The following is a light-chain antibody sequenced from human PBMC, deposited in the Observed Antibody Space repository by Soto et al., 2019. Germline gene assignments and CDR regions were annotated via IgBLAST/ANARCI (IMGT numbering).Light chain of an antibody. CDR3: QQSYSTPLT. CDR2: AAS. CDR1: QTISDY. V-gene: IGKV1-39*01. Sequence: DIQMTQSPSSLSASVGDRVTITCRASQTISDYLNWYQQKPGEAPNVLIYAASTLNSGVPSRFSGSGSGTEFTLTISSLQPEDFATYYCQQSYSTPLTFGGGTKVDIK. J-gene: IGKJ4*01.